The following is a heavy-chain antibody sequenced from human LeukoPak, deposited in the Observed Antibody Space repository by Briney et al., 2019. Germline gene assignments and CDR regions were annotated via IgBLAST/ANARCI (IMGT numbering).Heavy chain of an antibody. J-gene: IGHJ6*02. V-gene: IGHV3-53*01. CDR3: AREVRPSDGMDV. CDR2: IYSGGST. CDR1: GFTVSSNY. Sequence: QPGGSLRLSCAASGFTVSSNYMSWVHQAPGKGLEWVSVIYSGGSTYYADSVKGRFTISRDNSKNTLYLQMNSLRAEDTAVYYCAREVRPSDGMDVWGQGTTVTVSS. D-gene: IGHD4/OR15-4a*01.